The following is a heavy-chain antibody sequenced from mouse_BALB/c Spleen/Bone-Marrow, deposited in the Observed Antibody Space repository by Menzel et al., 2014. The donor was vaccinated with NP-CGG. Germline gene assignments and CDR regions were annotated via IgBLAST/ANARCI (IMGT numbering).Heavy chain of an antibody. CDR2: ISSGSSTI. D-gene: IGHD2-14*01. CDR1: GFTFSSFG. CDR3: ARDVPLYDVGYFDY. V-gene: IGHV5-17*02. Sequence: EVQLVESGGGLVQPGGSRKLSCAASGFTFSSFGMHWVRQAPEKGLEWVAYISSGSSTIYYADTVKGRFTIPRDNPKNTLFLQMTSLRSEDSAMYYCARDVPLYDVGYFDYWGQGTTLTVSS. J-gene: IGHJ2*01.